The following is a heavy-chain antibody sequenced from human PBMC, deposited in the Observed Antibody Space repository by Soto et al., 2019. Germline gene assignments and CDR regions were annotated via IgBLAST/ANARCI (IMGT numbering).Heavy chain of an antibody. CDR2: INAGNGNT. D-gene: IGHD3-22*01. CDR1: GYTFTSYA. CDR3: ARINDSSGYYYYYGMDV. J-gene: IGHJ6*02. Sequence: ASVKVSCKASGYTFTSYAMHWVRQAPGQRLEWMGWINAGNGNTKYSQKFQGRVTITRDTSASTAYMELSSLRSEDTAVYYCARINDSSGYYYYYGMDVWGQGTTVTVSS. V-gene: IGHV1-3*01.